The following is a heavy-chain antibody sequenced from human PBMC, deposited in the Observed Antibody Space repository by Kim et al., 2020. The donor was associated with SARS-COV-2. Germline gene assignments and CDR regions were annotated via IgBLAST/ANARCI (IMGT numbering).Heavy chain of an antibody. CDR3: ASWYSENFHGRVDY. V-gene: IGHV3-74*01. J-gene: IGHJ4*02. CDR2: INSDGGST. D-gene: IGHD1-26*01. CDR1: GFTFDNYW. Sequence: GGSLRLSCVASGFTFDNYWMNWVRQAPGKGLMWVSRINSDGGSTNYADSVKGRFTISRDNAKNTLYLQVNSLRAEDTAVYYCASWYSENFHGRVDYRGQGTLVTVAS.